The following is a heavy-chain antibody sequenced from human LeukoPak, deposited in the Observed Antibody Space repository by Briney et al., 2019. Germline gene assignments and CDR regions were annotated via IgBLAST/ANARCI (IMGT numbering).Heavy chain of an antibody. CDR1: GYTFTGYS. V-gene: IGHV1-2*02. J-gene: IGHJ4*02. CDR2: INPNSGDT. CDR3: ARGYVWIEMGLGY. D-gene: IGHD3/OR15-3a*01. Sequence: GASVKVSCKASGYTFTGYSIHWVRQAPGQGLEWMGGINPNSGDTNFAQKFQGRVTMTRDTSISTAYMELSGLRSDDTAIYYCARGYVWIEMGLGYWGQGTLVTVSS.